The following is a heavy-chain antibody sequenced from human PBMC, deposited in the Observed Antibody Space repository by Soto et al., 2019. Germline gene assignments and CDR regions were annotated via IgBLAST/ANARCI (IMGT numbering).Heavy chain of an antibody. V-gene: IGHV3-23*01. CDR1: GFTFSSYA. D-gene: IGHD3-22*01. CDR3: AKDPPYYYYSSGYVRYGMDV. CDR2: ISGSGGST. Sequence: GGSLRLSCAASGFTFSSYAMSWVRQAPGKGLEWVSAISGSGGSTYYADSVKGRFTISRDNSKNTLYLQMNSLRAEDTAVYYCAKDPPYYYYSSGYVRYGMDVWGQGTTVTVSS. J-gene: IGHJ6*02.